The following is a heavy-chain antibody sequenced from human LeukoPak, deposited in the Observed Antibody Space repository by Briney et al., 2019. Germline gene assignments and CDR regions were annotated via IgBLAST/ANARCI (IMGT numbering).Heavy chain of an antibody. J-gene: IGHJ3*02. CDR1: GFTFNTYA. V-gene: IGHV3-30*04. Sequence: GGSLRLSCAASGFTFNTYAMHWVRQAPGKGLEWVALISYDGNEKYYADSVKGRFTISRDNSKNTLYLLINSLRPDDTAVYYCARGRDGYNLVDAFDIWGQGIMVTVSS. CDR2: ISYDGNEK. CDR3: ARGRDGYNLVDAFDI. D-gene: IGHD5-24*01.